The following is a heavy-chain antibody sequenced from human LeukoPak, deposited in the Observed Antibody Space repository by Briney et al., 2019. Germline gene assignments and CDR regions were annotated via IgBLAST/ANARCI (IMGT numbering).Heavy chain of an antibody. J-gene: IGHJ4*02. CDR3: AKDFDYYDSSGYYFDY. V-gene: IGHV3-30*18. D-gene: IGHD3-22*01. CDR1: GFTFSSYG. CDR2: ISYDGSNK. Sequence: GGSLRLSCAASGFTFSSYGMHWVRQAPGKGLEGVAVISYDGSNKYYADSVKGRFTISRDNYKNTLYLQMNSLRAEDTAVYYCAKDFDYYDSSGYYFDYWGQGTLVTVSS.